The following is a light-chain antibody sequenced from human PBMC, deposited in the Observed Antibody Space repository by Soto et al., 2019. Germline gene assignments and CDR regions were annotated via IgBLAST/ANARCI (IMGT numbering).Light chain of an antibody. J-gene: IGKJ5*01. Sequence: EIVLTQSPGTLSLSPGERATLSCRASQSVTSRYLAWYQQKPGQAPRLLMSGASTRAAGIPARFSGSGSGTDFTLTISSLEPEDFAVYYCQQYGSSPSITFGQGTRLEIK. CDR3: QQYGSSPSIT. CDR2: GAS. V-gene: IGKV3-20*01. CDR1: QSVTSRY.